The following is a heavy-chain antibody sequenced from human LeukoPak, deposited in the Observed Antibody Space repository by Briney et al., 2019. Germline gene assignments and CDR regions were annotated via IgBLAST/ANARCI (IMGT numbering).Heavy chain of an antibody. V-gene: IGHV3-66*01. CDR1: GFTVSSNY. D-gene: IGHD3-10*02. CDR3: ARAPMFYFYGMDV. Sequence: GGSLRFSCAASGFTVSSNYMSWVRQAPGKGLEWVSFIYSGGNTYYADSVKGRFTISRDNSKNTVYLQMNSLRAEDTAVYYCARAPMFYFYGMDVWGQGTTVTVSS. J-gene: IGHJ6*02. CDR2: IYSGGNT.